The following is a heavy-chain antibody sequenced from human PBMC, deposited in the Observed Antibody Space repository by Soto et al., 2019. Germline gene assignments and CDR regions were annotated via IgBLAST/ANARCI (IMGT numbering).Heavy chain of an antibody. J-gene: IGHJ6*02. D-gene: IGHD3-3*01. CDR2: IIPIFGTA. Sequence: SVKVSCKASGGTFSSYAISWVRQAPGQGLEWMGGIIPIFGTANYAQKFQGRVTITADESTSTAYMELSSLRSEDTAVYYCAHSLEWLHDYYYYGMDVWGQGTTVTVSS. V-gene: IGHV1-69*13. CDR1: GGTFSSYA. CDR3: AHSLEWLHDYYYYGMDV.